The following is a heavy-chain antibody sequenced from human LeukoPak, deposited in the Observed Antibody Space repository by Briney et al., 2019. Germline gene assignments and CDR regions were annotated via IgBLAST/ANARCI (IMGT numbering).Heavy chain of an antibody. D-gene: IGHD6-13*01. J-gene: IGHJ5*01. Sequence: GGSLRLSCAASGFTFGSYSMNWVRQAPGKGLEWVSSISSSSGSIYYADSVKGRFTISRDNAKNSLYLQMNSLRAEDTALYYLARDLSSSWYPLWFVSLGQRTLVTDCS. V-gene: IGHV3-21*04. CDR3: ARDLSSSWYPLWFVS. CDR1: GFTFGSYS. CDR2: ISSSSGSI.